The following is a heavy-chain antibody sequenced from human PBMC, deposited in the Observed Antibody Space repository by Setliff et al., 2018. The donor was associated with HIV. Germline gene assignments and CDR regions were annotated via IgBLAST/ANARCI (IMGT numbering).Heavy chain of an antibody. V-gene: IGHV4-4*09. CDR2: ISPTGNT. CDR1: GDSISGSYY. Sequence: SETLSLTCAVSGDSISGSYYWAWIRQPPGKGLEWIGYISPTGNTNYNPSLKSRVTISTDTSKNQFSLKLSSVTAADAAVYYCASRVYYYDSSGYLREEGFDPWGQGTLVTVSS. D-gene: IGHD3-22*01. CDR3: ASRVYYYDSSGYLREEGFDP. J-gene: IGHJ5*02.